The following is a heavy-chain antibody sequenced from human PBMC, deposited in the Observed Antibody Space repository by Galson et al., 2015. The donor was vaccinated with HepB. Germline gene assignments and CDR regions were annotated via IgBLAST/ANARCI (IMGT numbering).Heavy chain of an antibody. Sequence: SLRLSCAASGFTVSSNYMSWVRQAPGKGLEWVSAISGSGGSTYYADSVKGRFTISRDNSKNTLYLQMNSLRAEDTAVYYCAKDVDSSGWYAWFDPWGQGTLVTVSS. CDR3: AKDVDSSGWYAWFDP. J-gene: IGHJ5*02. CDR1: GFTVSSNY. V-gene: IGHV3-23*01. CDR2: ISGSGGST. D-gene: IGHD6-19*01.